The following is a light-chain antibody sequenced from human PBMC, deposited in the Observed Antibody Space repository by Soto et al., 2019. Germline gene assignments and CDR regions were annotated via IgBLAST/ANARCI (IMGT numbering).Light chain of an antibody. CDR3: QQRTRWPPT. CDR2: DAS. CDR1: QDVNNH. Sequence: EIVLTQSPATQSLSPGERATLSCKASQDVNNHLVWYQQKSGQAPRLLIYDASNRATDIPARFSGRGSGTDFTLTISSLEPEDFAVYYCQQRTRWPPTFGQGTRLDIK. V-gene: IGKV3-11*01. J-gene: IGKJ5*01.